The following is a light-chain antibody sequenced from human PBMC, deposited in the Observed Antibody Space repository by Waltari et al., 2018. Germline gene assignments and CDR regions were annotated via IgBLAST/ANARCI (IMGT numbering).Light chain of an antibody. J-gene: IGKJ4*01. CDR3: QQSYSAPLA. V-gene: IGKV1-39*01. Sequence: DTLMTQSPSSLSASVGDRVTITCRASQAISTYGNWYQQTPGMAPKLLIFSSSTLHRGVSSRFSGSVSGTEFTLTISNLQPDDFATYYCQQSYSAPLAFGGGTKLDI. CDR1: QAISTY. CDR2: SSS.